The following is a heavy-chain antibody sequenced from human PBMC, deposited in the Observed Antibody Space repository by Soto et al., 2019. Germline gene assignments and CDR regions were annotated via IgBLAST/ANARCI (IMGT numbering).Heavy chain of an antibody. J-gene: IGHJ4*02. Sequence: GGSLRLSCAASGFTFSSYWMHWVRQAPGKGLVWVSSISSSSSYIYYADSVKGRFTISRDNAKNSLYLQMNSLRAEDTAVYYCARDRTTFPDYWGQGTLVTVSS. CDR3: ARDRTTFPDY. CDR1: GFTFSSYW. CDR2: ISSSSSYI. V-gene: IGHV3-21*01. D-gene: IGHD1-7*01.